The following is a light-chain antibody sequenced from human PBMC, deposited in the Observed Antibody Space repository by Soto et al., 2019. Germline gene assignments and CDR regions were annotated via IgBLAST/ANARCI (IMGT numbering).Light chain of an antibody. CDR3: QQYNNWPYT. CDR1: QSVGSN. V-gene: IGKV3-15*01. J-gene: IGKJ2*01. CDR2: GAS. Sequence: EIVMTQSPATLSVSPGERASLSCRASQSVGSNLAWYQQTAGQAPRLLIYGASTRATGIPARFSGSGSGKEVTLTISSLQSEDFAVYSCQQYNNWPYTFGQGTKLEIK.